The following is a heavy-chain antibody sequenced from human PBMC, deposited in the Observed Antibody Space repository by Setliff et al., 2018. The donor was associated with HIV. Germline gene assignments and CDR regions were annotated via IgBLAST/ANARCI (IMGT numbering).Heavy chain of an antibody. CDR1: GFTFGDYA. J-gene: IGHJ1*01. Sequence: GGSLRLSCTASGFTFGDYAMSWFRQAPGKGLEWISFIRSKTYGGTTEYAASVKGRFTISRDDSKSIAYLQMNSLKTEDTAVYYCTRDWCSSTSCYVGNWCQGPLVTVSS. V-gene: IGHV3-49*03. CDR2: IRSKTYGGTT. D-gene: IGHD2-2*01. CDR3: TRDWCSSTSCYVGN.